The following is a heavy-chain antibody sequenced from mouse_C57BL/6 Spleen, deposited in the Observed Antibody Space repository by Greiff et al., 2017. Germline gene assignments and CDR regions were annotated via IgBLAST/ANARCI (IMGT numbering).Heavy chain of an antibody. J-gene: IGHJ4*01. Sequence: QVQLQQPGAELVKPGASVKLSCKASGYTFTSYWMQWVKQRPGQGLEWIGEIDPSDSYTNYNQKFKGKATLTVDTSSSTAYMQLSSLTSEDSAVYYCAREEDYYGSIDCWGQGASVTVSS. CDR3: AREEDYYGSIDC. CDR1: GYTFTSYW. V-gene: IGHV1-50*01. CDR2: IDPSDSYT. D-gene: IGHD1-1*01.